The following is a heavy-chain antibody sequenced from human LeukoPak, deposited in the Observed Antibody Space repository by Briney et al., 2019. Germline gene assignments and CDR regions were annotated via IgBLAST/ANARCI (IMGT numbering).Heavy chain of an antibody. CDR2: IYPRDSDT. CDR1: GYIFTNYW. Sequence: GESLKISCKASGYIFTNYWIGWVRQMPGKGLEWMGIIYPRDSDTRYSPSFQGQVTVSADKSISTAYLQWNTLEASDTAMYYCARRQYNGYDFDFWGQGTLVTVSS. CDR3: ARRQYNGYDFDF. V-gene: IGHV5-51*01. D-gene: IGHD5-12*01. J-gene: IGHJ4*02.